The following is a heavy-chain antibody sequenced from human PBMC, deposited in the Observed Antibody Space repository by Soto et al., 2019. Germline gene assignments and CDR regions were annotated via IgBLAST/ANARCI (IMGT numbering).Heavy chain of an antibody. J-gene: IGHJ5*02. CDR1: GFTFSSYA. V-gene: IGHV3-30-3*01. D-gene: IGHD2-21*01. Sequence: QVQLVESGGGVVQPGRSLRLSCAASGFTFSSYAMHWVRQAPGKGLEWVAVISYDGSNKYYADSVKGRFTISRDNSKNTLFLQMNNLKTEDTAVYYCARDPLIVVVPAGWDLWGQGTLVTVSS. CDR3: ARDPLIVVVPAGWDL. CDR2: ISYDGSNK.